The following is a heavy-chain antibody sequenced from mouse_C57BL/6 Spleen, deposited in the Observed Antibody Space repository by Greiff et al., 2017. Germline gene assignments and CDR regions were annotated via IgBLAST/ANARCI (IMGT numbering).Heavy chain of an antibody. CDR1: GYAFSSSW. D-gene: IGHD1-1*01. CDR3: AREIYYYVFDY. J-gene: IGHJ2*01. CDR2: IYPGDGDT. Sequence: VQLQQSGPELVKPGASVKISCKASGYAFSSSWMNWVKQRPGKGLEWIGRIYPGDGDTNYNGKFKGKATLTADKSSSTAYMQLSSLTSEDSAVYFCAREIYYYVFDYWGQGPTLTVSS. V-gene: IGHV1-82*01.